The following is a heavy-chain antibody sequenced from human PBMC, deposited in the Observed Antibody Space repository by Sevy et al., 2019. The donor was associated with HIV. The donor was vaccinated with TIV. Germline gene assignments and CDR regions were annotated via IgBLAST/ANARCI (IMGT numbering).Heavy chain of an antibody. CDR2: ISSSSSYI. Sequence: GGSLRLSCEASGFTFSNSYMSWVRQSPGKGLEWVSSISSSSSYIYYADSVKGRFTISRDNAKNSLYLQMNSLRAEDTAVYYCARHPVQVVPAATTYYYYYGMDVWGQGTTVTVSS. D-gene: IGHD2-2*01. J-gene: IGHJ6*02. CDR1: GFTFSNSY. CDR3: ARHPVQVVPAATTYYYYYGMDV. V-gene: IGHV3-21*01.